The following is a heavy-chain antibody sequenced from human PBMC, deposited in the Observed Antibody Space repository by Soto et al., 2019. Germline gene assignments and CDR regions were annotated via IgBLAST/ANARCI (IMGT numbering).Heavy chain of an antibody. CDR1: GGTFSSYA. D-gene: IGHD5-12*01. J-gene: IGHJ5*02. CDR2: IIPISGTA. Sequence: QVQLVQSGAEVKKPGSSVKVSCKASGGTFSSYAISWVRQAPGQGLEWMGGIIPISGTANYAQKFQGRVTITADESTSTAYMELGSLRSEDTAVYYCARDREGVGYSGYVHNWFEPWGQGTLVTVSS. V-gene: IGHV1-69*01. CDR3: ARDREGVGYSGYVHNWFEP.